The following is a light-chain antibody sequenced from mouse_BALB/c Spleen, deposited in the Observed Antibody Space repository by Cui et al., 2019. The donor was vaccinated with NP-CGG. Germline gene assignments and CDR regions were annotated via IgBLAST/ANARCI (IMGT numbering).Light chain of an antibody. Sequence: QAVDTQESALTTSPGETVTLTCRSSTETITTNNFANWVQEKPNHLFTGLIGGTNNRAPGVPARFSGSLIGDKAALTITGAQTEDEAIYFCALWYSNHWLFGGGTKLTVL. CDR2: GTN. CDR1: TETITTNNF. V-gene: IGLV1*01. CDR3: ALWYSNHWL. J-gene: IGLJ1*01.